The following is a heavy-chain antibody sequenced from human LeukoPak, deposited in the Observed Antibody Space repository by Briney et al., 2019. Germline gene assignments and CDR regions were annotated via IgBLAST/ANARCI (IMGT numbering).Heavy chain of an antibody. D-gene: IGHD5-12*01. Sequence: PSETLSLTCSVSGGSISSDYWTWVRQPPGKGLEWIGYIYYSGSTNYNPSLKSRVTISLDTSKNQFSLKLSSVIAADTAVYYCARESPYDGAFDIWGQGTVVTVSS. CDR1: GGSISSDY. V-gene: IGHV4-59*01. CDR3: ARESPYDGAFDI. CDR2: IYYSGST. J-gene: IGHJ3*02.